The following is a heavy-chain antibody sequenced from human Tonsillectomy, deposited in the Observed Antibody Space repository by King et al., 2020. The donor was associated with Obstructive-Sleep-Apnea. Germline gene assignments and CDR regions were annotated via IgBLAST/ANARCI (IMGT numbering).Heavy chain of an antibody. CDR2: TYDRSKWYG. CDR3: ARLYSGSERSWTNFDY. D-gene: IGHD1-26*01. CDR1: GDSVSSYTAA. J-gene: IGHJ4*02. V-gene: IGHV6-1*01. Sequence: VQLQQSGRGLVRPSQTLSLTCAISGDSVSSYTAAWHWIRQSPSRGLEWRGRTYDRSKWYGDYAASVRSRITISPDTSINQVSLQLNSVTPEDTAVYFCARLYSGSERSWTNFDYWGQGTLVTVSS.